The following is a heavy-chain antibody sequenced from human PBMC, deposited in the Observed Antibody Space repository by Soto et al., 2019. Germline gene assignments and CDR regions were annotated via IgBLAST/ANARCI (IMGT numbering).Heavy chain of an antibody. CDR1: GFTFSSYA. D-gene: IGHD2-15*01. CDR2: ISGSGGST. CDR3: AKDRDIVVVVAAEYFDY. V-gene: IGHV3-23*01. J-gene: IGHJ4*02. Sequence: GGSLRLSCAASGFTFSSYAMSWVRQAPGKGLEWVSAISGSGGSTYYADSVKGRFTISRDNSKNTLYLKMNSLRAEDTAVYYCAKDRDIVVVVAAEYFDYWGQGTLVTVSS.